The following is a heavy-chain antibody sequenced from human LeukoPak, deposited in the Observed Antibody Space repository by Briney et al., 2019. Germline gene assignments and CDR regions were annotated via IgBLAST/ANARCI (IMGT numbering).Heavy chain of an antibody. D-gene: IGHD1-26*01. J-gene: IGHJ4*02. V-gene: IGHV4-34*01. CDR3: ARVTIVGAILDY. Sequence: SETLSLTCAVYGGSFSGYYWSWIRQPPGKGLEWIGEINHSGSTNYNPSLKSRVTISVDTSKNQFSLKLSSVTAADTAVYYCARVTIVGAILDYWGQGTLVTVSS. CDR1: GGSFSGYY. CDR2: INHSGST.